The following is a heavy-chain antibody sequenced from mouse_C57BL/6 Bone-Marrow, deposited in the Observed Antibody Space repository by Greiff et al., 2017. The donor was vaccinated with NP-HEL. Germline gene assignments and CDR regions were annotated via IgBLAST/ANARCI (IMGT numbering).Heavy chain of an antibody. CDR2: ILPGSGST. J-gene: IGHJ4*01. Sequence: VKLVESGAELMKPGASVKLSCKATGYTFTGYWIEWVKQRPGHGLEWIGEILPGSGSTNYNEKFKGKATFTADTSSNTAYMQLSSLTTEDSAIYYCARGDYYGSSSHYYAMDYWGQGTSVTVSS. CDR1: GYTFTGYW. V-gene: IGHV1-9*01. D-gene: IGHD1-1*01. CDR3: ARGDYYGSSSHYYAMDY.